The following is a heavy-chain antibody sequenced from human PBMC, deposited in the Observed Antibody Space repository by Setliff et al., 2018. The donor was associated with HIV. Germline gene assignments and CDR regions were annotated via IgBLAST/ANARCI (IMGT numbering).Heavy chain of an antibody. V-gene: IGHV1-3*01. Sequence: GASVKVSCKASGYTFTTYAIHWVRQAPGQRLEWMGWINAANGNTKNSQKFQGRVTITRDTSASTAYMELSGLRSEDTAVYYCARESEWALDYGNIGRPYYFDYWGQGTLVTVSS. CDR2: INAANGNT. J-gene: IGHJ4*02. D-gene: IGHD3-22*01. CDR3: ARESEWALDYGNIGRPYYFDY. CDR1: GYTFTTYA.